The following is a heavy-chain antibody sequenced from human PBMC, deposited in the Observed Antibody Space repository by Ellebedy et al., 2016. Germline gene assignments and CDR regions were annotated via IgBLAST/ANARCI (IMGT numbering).Heavy chain of an antibody. CDR1: GFTFSSYA. CDR3: ARDPKTGYYPFDY. V-gene: IGHV3-30-3*01. D-gene: IGHD2-15*01. Sequence: GGSLRLSCAASGFTFSSYAMHWVRQAPGKGLEWVAVISYDGSNKYYADSVKGRFTISRDNSKNTLYLQMNSLRAEDTAVYYCARDPKTGYYPFDYWGQGTLVTVSS. CDR2: ISYDGSNK. J-gene: IGHJ4*02.